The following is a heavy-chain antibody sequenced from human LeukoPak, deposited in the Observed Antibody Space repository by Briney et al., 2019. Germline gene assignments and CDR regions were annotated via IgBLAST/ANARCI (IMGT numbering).Heavy chain of an antibody. CDR2: ISYDGSNK. D-gene: IGHD6-13*01. CDR1: GFTFSSYA. J-gene: IGHJ5*02. Sequence: GGSLRLSCAASGFTFSSYAMHWVRQAPGKGLEWVAVISYDGSNKYYADSVKGRFTISRDNSKNTLYLQMNSLRAEDTAVYYCATDVTAASPFDPWGQGTLVTVSS. V-gene: IGHV3-30-3*01. CDR3: ATDVTAASPFDP.